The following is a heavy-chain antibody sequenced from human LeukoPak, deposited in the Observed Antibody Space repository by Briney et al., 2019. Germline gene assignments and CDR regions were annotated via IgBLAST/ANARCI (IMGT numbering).Heavy chain of an antibody. CDR2: IWSEGTSK. Sequence: GGSLRLSCEASGFTFSNYGMHWVRQAPGKGLEWVAAIWSEGTSKYYADSVKGRFAISRDNSKNTLHLLMSSLTAEDTAVCYCARDWGSSHGYFEYWGQGTLVTVSS. CDR1: GFTFSNYG. J-gene: IGHJ4*02. V-gene: IGHV3-33*01. D-gene: IGHD3-16*01. CDR3: ARDWGSSHGYFEY.